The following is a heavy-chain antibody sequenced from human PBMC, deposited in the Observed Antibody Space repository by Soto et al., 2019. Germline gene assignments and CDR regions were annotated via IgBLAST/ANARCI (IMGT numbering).Heavy chain of an antibody. CDR2: IYKSATT. D-gene: IGHD2-15*01. CDR3: ARGRYCLTGRCFPNWFDS. V-gene: IGHV4-30-4*01. CDR1: GDSISTVDYF. Sequence: SETMSLTCSVSGDSISTVDYFWAWVRQPPGQALEYIGYIYKSATTYYNPSFESRVAISLDTSKSQFSLNVTSLTAADTAVYFCARGRYCLTGRCFPNWFDSWGQGTLVTVSS. J-gene: IGHJ5*01.